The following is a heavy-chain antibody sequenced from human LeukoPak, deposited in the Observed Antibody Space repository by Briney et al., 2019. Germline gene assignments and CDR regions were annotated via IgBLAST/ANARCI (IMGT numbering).Heavy chain of an antibody. CDR2: IYYSGST. CDR1: GGSISSNKYY. CDR3: ATPYSGGYQGLDI. Sequence: PSETLSLTCTVSGGSISSNKYYWGWIRQPPGKGLEWNGGIYYSGSTYYNPTLKSRVTIFVDTSKNQFSLKLSSVTAADTAVYYCATPYSGGYQGLDIWGQGTMVTVSS. J-gene: IGHJ3*02. D-gene: IGHD1-26*01. V-gene: IGHV4-39*01.